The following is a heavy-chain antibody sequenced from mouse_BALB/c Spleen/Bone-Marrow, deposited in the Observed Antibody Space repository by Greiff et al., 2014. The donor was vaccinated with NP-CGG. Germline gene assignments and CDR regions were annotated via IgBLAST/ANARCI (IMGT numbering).Heavy chain of an antibody. CDR1: GFTFTDYY. Sequence: EVQLVESGGGLVQPGGSLRLSCATSGFTFTDYYMSWVRQPPGKALEWLGFIRNKANGYTTEYSASVKGRFTISRDNSQSILYLQMNPLRAEDSATYYCARDKNYGSYWYFDVWGAGTTVTVSS. J-gene: IGHJ1*01. CDR3: ARDKNYGSYWYFDV. D-gene: IGHD2-1*01. CDR2: IRNKANGYTT. V-gene: IGHV7-3*02.